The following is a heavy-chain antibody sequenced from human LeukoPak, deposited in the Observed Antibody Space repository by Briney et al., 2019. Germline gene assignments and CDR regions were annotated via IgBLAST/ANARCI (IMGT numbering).Heavy chain of an antibody. V-gene: IGHV3-30*02. CDR1: GFPFSNHG. Sequence: GGSLRLSCATSGFPFSNHGMYWVRQAPGKGLEWVAIIWYDGSKKYYGDSVKGRFTVSRDNSKNTLYLQMNSLRAEDTAVYYCAKDSNGYCSGGSCRTFDYWGQGTLVTVSS. J-gene: IGHJ4*02. CDR3: AKDSNGYCSGGSCRTFDY. CDR2: IWYDGSKK. D-gene: IGHD2-15*01.